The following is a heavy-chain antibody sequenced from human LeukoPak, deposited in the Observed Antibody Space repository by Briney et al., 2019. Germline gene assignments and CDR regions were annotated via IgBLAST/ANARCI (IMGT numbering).Heavy chain of an antibody. V-gene: IGHV3-21*01. J-gene: IGHJ4*02. D-gene: IGHD2-2*01. CDR1: GFTFSSYS. Sequence: RGSLRLSCAASGFTFSSYSMNWVRQAPGKGLEWVSSISSSSSYIYYADSVKGRFTISRDNAKNSLYLQMNSLRAEDTAVYYCARDCSSTSCFRAHDYWGQGTLVTVSS. CDR3: ARDCSSTSCFRAHDY. CDR2: ISSSSSYI.